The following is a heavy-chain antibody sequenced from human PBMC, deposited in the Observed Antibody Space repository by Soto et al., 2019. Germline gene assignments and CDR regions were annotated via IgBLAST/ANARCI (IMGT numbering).Heavy chain of an antibody. J-gene: IGHJ4*02. D-gene: IGHD2-21*02. Sequence: PGVSLRLYCAASGFNVNSDYMNWVRQTPGKGLEWVASIYSGETTYYADSVRGRFTISSDKSKNTLYFQLSSLRIEDTAVYYCTRDGRGLGRLSLFEYWGQGVLVTVSS. CDR1: GFNVNSDY. V-gene: IGHV3-53*01. CDR3: TRDGRGLGRLSLFEY. CDR2: IYSGETT.